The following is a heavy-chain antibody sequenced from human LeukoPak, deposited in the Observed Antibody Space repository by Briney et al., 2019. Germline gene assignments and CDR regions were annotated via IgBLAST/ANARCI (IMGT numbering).Heavy chain of an antibody. CDR3: AREMVTPRGFDY. CDR1: GFTFSSYS. J-gene: IGHJ4*02. Sequence: GGSLRLSCAASGFTFSSYSMNWVRQAPGKGLEWVSSISSSSSYIYYADSVKGRFTISRDNAKNSLYLQMNSLRAEDTAVYYCAREMVTPRGFDYWGQGTLVTVSS. V-gene: IGHV3-21*01. CDR2: ISSSSSYI. D-gene: IGHD5-18*01.